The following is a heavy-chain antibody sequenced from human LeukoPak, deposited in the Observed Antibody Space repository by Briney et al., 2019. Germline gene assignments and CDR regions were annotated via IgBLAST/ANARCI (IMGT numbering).Heavy chain of an antibody. V-gene: IGHV1-18*01. D-gene: IGHD2-21*02. CDR3: AGDPIVVVTAHDAFDI. CDR1: GYTFTSHG. J-gene: IGHJ3*02. Sequence: ASVKVSCKAAGYTFTSHGFIWLRQAPGQGLEWMGWITVNNGYTKYAQELQGRVTMTTDTSTSTAYMELRSLRSDDTAVYYCAGDPIVVVTAHDAFDIWGQGTMVTVSS. CDR2: ITVNNGYT.